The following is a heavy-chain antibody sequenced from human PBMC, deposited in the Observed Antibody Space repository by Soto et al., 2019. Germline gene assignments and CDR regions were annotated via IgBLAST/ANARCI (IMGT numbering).Heavy chain of an antibody. CDR1: GGSFSGYY. Sequence: SETLSLTCAVYGGSFSGYYWSWIRQPPGKGLEWIGEINHSGSTNYNPSLKSRVTISVDTSKNQFSLKLSSVTAADTAVYYCARVNNRITMVRGKPRPWLKGENYFDYWGQGTLVTVSS. D-gene: IGHD3-10*01. CDR3: ARVNNRITMVRGKPRPWLKGENYFDY. J-gene: IGHJ4*02. CDR2: INHSGST. V-gene: IGHV4-34*01.